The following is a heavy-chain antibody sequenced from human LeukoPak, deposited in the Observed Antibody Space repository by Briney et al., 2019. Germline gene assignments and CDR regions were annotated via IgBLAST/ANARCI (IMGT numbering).Heavy chain of an antibody. Sequence: PSETLSLTCAVSGYSISSGYYWGWTRQPPGKGLEWIGSIYHSGSTYYNPSLKSRVTISVDTSQNQFSLKLSSVTAADTAVYYCARQKDDIVVVPAAVDYWGQGTLVTVSS. D-gene: IGHD2-2*01. J-gene: IGHJ4*02. CDR3: ARQKDDIVVVPAAVDY. CDR1: GYSISSGYY. CDR2: IYHSGST. V-gene: IGHV4-38-2*01.